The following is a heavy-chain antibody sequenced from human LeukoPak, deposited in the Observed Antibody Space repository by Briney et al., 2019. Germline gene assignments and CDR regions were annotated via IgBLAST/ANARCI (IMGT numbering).Heavy chain of an antibody. J-gene: IGHJ4*02. CDR3: ARVHSSGQLETFDY. Sequence: PGGSLRLSCAASGFTFSDYYMSWIRQAPGKGLEWVSYISSSGSTIYYADSVKGRFTISRDNAKNSLYLQMNSLRAEDTAVYYCARVHSSGQLETFDYWGQGTLVTVSS. V-gene: IGHV3-11*01. CDR1: GFTFSDYY. CDR2: ISSSGSTI. D-gene: IGHD6-19*01.